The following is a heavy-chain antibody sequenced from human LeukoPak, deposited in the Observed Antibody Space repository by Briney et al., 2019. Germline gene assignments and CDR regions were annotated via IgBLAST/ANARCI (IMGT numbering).Heavy chain of an antibody. CDR2: IYPGDSDT. CDR3: ARSSIHCSSTSCYSSWFDP. J-gene: IGHJ5*02. V-gene: IGHV5-51*01. Sequence: GESLQISCKGSGYSFTSYWIGWVRQMPGKGLEWMGIIYPGDSDTRYSPSFQGQVTISADKSISTAYLQWSSLKASDTAMYYCARSSIHCSSTSCYSSWFDPWGQGTLVTVSS. CDR1: GYSFTSYW. D-gene: IGHD2-2*01.